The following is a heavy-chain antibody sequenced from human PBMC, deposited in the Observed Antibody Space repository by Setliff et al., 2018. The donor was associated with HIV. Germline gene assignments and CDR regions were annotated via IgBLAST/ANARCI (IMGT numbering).Heavy chain of an antibody. D-gene: IGHD6-6*01. Sequence: PSETLPLTCAVYGGSFMGYNWNWIRQPPEKGLEWIGEINHSGNTNSNPSLKSRVTISVDPSTSQFSLGLNSVTAADTATYYCARGPESVAPRMCAFDIWGQGTMVTVSS. V-gene: IGHV4-34*01. J-gene: IGHJ3*02. CDR2: INHSGNT. CDR3: ARGPESVAPRMCAFDI. CDR1: GGSFMGYN.